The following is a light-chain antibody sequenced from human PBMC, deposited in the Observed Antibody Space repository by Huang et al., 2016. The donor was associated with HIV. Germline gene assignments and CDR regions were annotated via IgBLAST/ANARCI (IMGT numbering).Light chain of an antibody. CDR2: GTS. Sequence: EIVMTQSPATLSVSPGERATLSCRASQNIDSNLAWYQQKPGQAPRLLMSGTSTRATGVPARCSGSGSGTDFTLTISSLQPEDSAVYYCQHYSNWPPYTFGQGTNLEIK. CDR3: QHYSNWPPYT. V-gene: IGKV3-15*01. CDR1: QNIDSN. J-gene: IGKJ2*01.